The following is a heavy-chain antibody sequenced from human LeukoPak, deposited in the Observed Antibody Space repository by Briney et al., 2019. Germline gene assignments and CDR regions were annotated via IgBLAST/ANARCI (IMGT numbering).Heavy chain of an antibody. D-gene: IGHD1-26*01. Sequence: SETLSLTCTVSGGSISSGGYYWSWIRQHPGKGLEWIGYIYYSGSTYYNPSLKSRVTISVDTSKNQFSLKLSSVTAADTAVYYCARVGAQASFDYWGQGTLVTVSS. CDR3: ARVGAQASFDY. CDR1: GGSISSGGYY. J-gene: IGHJ4*02. CDR2: IYYSGST. V-gene: IGHV4-61*08.